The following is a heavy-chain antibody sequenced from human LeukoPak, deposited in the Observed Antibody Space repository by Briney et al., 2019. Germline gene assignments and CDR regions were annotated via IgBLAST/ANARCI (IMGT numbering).Heavy chain of an antibody. V-gene: IGHV3-30-3*01. CDR1: GFTFSSYA. CDR3: AKLAVAGTWGPYYFDY. CDR2: ISYDGSNK. Sequence: GGSLRLSCAASGFTFSSYAMHWVRQAPGKGLEWVTLISYDGSNKYYADSVKGRFTISRDNSKNTLYLQMNSLRAEDTALYYCAKLAVAGTWGPYYFDYWGQGTLVTVSS. J-gene: IGHJ4*02. D-gene: IGHD6-19*01.